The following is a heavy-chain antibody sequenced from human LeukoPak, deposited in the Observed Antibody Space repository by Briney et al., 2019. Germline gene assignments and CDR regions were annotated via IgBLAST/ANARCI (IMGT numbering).Heavy chain of an antibody. D-gene: IGHD5-18*01. J-gene: IGHJ4*02. Sequence: GASVKVSCKASGYTFTSYYMHWVRQAPGQGLEWMGIINPSGGSTSYAQKLQGRVTMTRDTSTSTVYMELSSLRSEDMAVYYCARDRQLWTQYDYWGQGTLVTVSS. CDR3: ARDRQLWTQYDY. CDR1: GYTFTSYY. V-gene: IGHV1-46*01. CDR2: INPSGGST.